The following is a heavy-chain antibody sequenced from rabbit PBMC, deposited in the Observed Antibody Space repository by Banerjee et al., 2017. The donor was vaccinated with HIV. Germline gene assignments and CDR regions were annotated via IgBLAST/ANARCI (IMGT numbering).Heavy chain of an antibody. CDR2: IYTDSDGT. V-gene: IGHV1S43*01. CDR1: GIDFSSTYY. Sequence: QEQLKESGGGLVQPGGSLKLSCKASGIDFSSTYYMCWVRQAPGKGLELIACIYTDSDGTWYASWVNGRFTITRSTSLNTVTLQMTSLTAADTATYFCARGDTGSRHSPFNLWGPGTLVTVS. D-gene: IGHD1-1*01. J-gene: IGHJ4*01. CDR3: ARGDTGSRHSPFNL.